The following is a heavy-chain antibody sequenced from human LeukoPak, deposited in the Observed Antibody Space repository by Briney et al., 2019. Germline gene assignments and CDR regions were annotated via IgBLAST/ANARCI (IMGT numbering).Heavy chain of an antibody. Sequence: SETLSLTCTVSGGSISSGGYYWSWIRQPPGKGLEWIGYIYYSGSTNYNPSLKSRVTISVDTSKNQFSLKLSSVTAADTAVYYCARGYYYDSSGYPNWYFDLWGRGTLSLSPQ. CDR1: GGSISSGGYY. CDR2: IYYSGST. CDR3: ARGYYYDSSGYPNWYFDL. V-gene: IGHV4-61*08. J-gene: IGHJ2*01. D-gene: IGHD3-22*01.